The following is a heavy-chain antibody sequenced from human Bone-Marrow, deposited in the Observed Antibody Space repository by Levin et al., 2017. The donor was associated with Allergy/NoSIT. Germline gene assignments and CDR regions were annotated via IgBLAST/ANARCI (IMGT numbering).Heavy chain of an antibody. V-gene: IGHV3-11*05. Sequence: GESLKISCVGSGFNLGDHSMTWIRQAPGKGLEWVSYISGRSSYTDYTASVKGRFTISRDNSKNSVYLQMNTLRVEDTAIYYCVRDDTGGADGYDHYLDVWGHGTMVTVS. CDR3: VRDDTGGADGYDHYLDV. J-gene: IGHJ3*01. D-gene: IGHD5-12*01. CDR2: ISGRSSYT. CDR1: GFNLGDHS.